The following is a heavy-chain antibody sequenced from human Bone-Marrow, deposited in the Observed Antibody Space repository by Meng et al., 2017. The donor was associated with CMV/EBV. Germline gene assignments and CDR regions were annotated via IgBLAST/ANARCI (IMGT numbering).Heavy chain of an antibody. J-gene: IGHJ6*02. CDR1: GFTFSSYS. D-gene: IGHD2-2*02. V-gene: IGHV3-48*04. Sequence: GESLKISCAASGFTFSSYSMNWVRQAPGKGLEWVSYISSSGSTIYYADSVKGRFTISRDNAKNSLYLQMNSLRAEDTAVYYCARVEGDVVVPAAIRSYYYYYGMDVWGQGTTVTVSS. CDR3: ARVEGDVVVPAAIRSYYYYYGMDV. CDR2: ISSSGSTI.